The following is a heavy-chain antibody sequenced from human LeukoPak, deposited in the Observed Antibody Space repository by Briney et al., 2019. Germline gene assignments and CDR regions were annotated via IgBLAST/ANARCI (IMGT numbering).Heavy chain of an antibody. D-gene: IGHD3-22*01. CDR1: GFTFSSYW. V-gene: IGHV3-7*05. J-gene: IGHJ4*02. Sequence: PGGSLRLSCAASGFTFSSYWMSWVRQAPGKGLEWVANIKQDGSEKYYVDSVKGRFTISRDNAKNSLYLQMNSLIAEDTDVYYCAGDSFYYESSGYLDYWGQGTLVTVSS. CDR2: IKQDGSEK. CDR3: AGDSFYYESSGYLDY.